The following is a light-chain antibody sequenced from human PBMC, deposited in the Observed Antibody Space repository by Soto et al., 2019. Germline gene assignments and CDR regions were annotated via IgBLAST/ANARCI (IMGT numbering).Light chain of an antibody. CDR3: QQYDSLPFT. Sequence: DTQMTQSPSALSASTGDRVTITCQASQDISNCLNWYQQKPGKAPQLLIYDASKLETGVPLRFSGSGSGTDFSLTISSLQPEDIATFYCQQYDSLPFTFGQGTNLEIK. V-gene: IGKV1-33*01. CDR1: QDISNC. J-gene: IGKJ2*01. CDR2: DAS.